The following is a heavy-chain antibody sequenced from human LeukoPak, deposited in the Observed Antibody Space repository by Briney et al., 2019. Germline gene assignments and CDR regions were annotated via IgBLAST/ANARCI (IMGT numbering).Heavy chain of an antibody. D-gene: IGHD2-8*01. V-gene: IGHV3-66*02. CDR3: ARGYCFNGNCPFAFDY. CDR2: MYIGGNT. CDR1: GFTVSNSY. J-gene: IGHJ4*02. Sequence: GGSLRLSCAASGFTVSNSYMAWVRQAPGKGLEWASIMYIGGNTFHADSVKGRFTISRDSSKNTLDLQINRLTAEDTAVYYCARGYCFNGNCPFAFDYWGQGSLVTVSS.